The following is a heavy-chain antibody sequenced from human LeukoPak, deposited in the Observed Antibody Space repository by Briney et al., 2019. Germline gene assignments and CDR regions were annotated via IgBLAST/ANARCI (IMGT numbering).Heavy chain of an antibody. CDR1: GGSISSYY. Sequence: SETLSLTCTVSGGSISSYYWSWIRQPPGKGLEWIGYIYYSGSTNYNPSLKSRVTISVDTSENQFSLKLSSVTAADTAVYYCARGETTVTTYYYYYYMDVWGKGTTVTISS. D-gene: IGHD4-17*01. CDR3: ARGETTVTTYYYYYYMDV. J-gene: IGHJ6*03. CDR2: IYYSGST. V-gene: IGHV4-59*01.